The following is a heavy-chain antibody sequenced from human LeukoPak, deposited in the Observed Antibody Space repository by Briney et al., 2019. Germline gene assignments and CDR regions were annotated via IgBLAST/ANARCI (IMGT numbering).Heavy chain of an antibody. CDR2: INHSGST. J-gene: IGHJ4*02. D-gene: IGHD3-22*01. V-gene: IGHV4-34*01. CDR1: GGSFSGYY. Sequence: SETLSLTCAVYGGSFSGYYWSWIRQPPGKGLEWIREINHSGSTNYNPSLKSRVTISVDTSKNQFSLKLSSVTAADTAVYYCARVYYDSSGSAAGLDYWGQGTLVTVSS. CDR3: ARVYYDSSGSAAGLDY.